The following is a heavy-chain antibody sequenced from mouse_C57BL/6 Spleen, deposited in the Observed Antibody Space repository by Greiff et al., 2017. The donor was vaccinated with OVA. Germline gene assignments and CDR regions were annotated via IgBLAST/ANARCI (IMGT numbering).Heavy chain of an antibody. CDR1: GYTFTSYW. CDR2: IDPSDSYT. Sequence: QVQLQQPGAELVRPGTSVKLSCKASGYTFTSYWMHWVKQRPGQGLEWIGVIDPSDSYTNYNQKFKGKATLTVDTSSSTAYMQLSSLTSEDAAVYYCARRSSPPYWYFDVWGTGTTVTVSS. V-gene: IGHV1-59*01. CDR3: ARRSSPPYWYFDV. J-gene: IGHJ1*03. D-gene: IGHD6-2*01.